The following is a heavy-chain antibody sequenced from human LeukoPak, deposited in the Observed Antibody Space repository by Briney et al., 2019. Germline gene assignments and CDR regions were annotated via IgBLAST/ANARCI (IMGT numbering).Heavy chain of an antibody. CDR3: ARRGMTTVTTGSYYYYYMDV. V-gene: IGHV4-4*09. J-gene: IGHJ6*03. CDR1: GSSISSYD. Sequence: SETLSLTCTVSGSSISSYDWSWIRQPPGKGLEWIGYIYTSGSTNYNPSLKSRVTISVDTSKNQFSLKLSSVTAADTAVCYCARRGMTTVTTGSYYYYYMDVWGKGTTVTVSS. CDR2: IYTSGST. D-gene: IGHD4-11*01.